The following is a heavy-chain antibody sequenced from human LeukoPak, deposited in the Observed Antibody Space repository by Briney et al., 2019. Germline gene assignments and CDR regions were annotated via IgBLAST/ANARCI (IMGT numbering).Heavy chain of an antibody. CDR3: AKALVGATTRFLSPYYYGMDV. Sequence: HPGGSLRLSCAASGFTFSTYGMSWVRQAPRKGREWVSGISGSGGNTYYADSVKGRFTISRDNSKNTLYLQMNSLRAEDTAVYYCAKALVGATTRFLSPYYYGMDVWGQGTTVTVSS. CDR1: GFTFSTYG. V-gene: IGHV3-23*01. J-gene: IGHJ6*02. D-gene: IGHD1-26*01. CDR2: ISGSGGNT.